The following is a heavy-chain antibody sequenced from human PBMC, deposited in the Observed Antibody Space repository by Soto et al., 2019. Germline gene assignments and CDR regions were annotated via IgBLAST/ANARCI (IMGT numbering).Heavy chain of an antibody. Sequence: GSAVKASCKVSGYTLTELSMHWVRQAPGKGLEWMGGFDPEDGETIYAQKFQGRVTMTEDTSTDTAYMELSSLRSEDTAVYYCATFRHWGGVYSYGYLNRHHLDYSSQRTCVTVSS. CDR3: ATFRHWGGVYSYGYLNRHHLDY. CDR1: GYTLTELS. J-gene: IGHJ4*02. D-gene: IGHD6-25*01. V-gene: IGHV1-24*01. CDR2: FDPEDGET.